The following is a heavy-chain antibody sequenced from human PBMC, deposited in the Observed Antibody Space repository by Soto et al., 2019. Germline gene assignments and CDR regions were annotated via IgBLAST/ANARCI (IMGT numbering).Heavy chain of an antibody. CDR3: GREGYGAS. J-gene: IGHJ4*02. D-gene: IGHD5-12*01. Sequence: QVQLQESGPGLVKPSQTLSLTCTVSGASISSGGYWWSWIRQHPGKGLEWIGYISYSGITYYNPSLKRRVSSLADTSKSQFSLKLTSVTAADTAVYYCGREGYGASWCQGTLVTVSS. V-gene: IGHV4-31*03. CDR2: ISYSGIT. CDR1: GASISSGGYW.